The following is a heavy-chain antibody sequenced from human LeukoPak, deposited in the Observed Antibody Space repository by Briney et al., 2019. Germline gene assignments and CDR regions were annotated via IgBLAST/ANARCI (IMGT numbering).Heavy chain of an antibody. V-gene: IGHV6-1*01. D-gene: IGHD2-2*01. CDR1: AYSVSSNCLT. CDR3: ARRLTQYDCFDP. Sequence: SQTLSLTCAISAYSVSSNCLTWNWIRQSPSIGLDWLGRTYYRSTWYNDYAVSVRGRITVNPDTSKNQFSLHLNSVTPEDTAVYYCARRLTQYDCFDPWGQGILVTVSS. J-gene: IGHJ5*02. CDR2: TYYRSTWYN.